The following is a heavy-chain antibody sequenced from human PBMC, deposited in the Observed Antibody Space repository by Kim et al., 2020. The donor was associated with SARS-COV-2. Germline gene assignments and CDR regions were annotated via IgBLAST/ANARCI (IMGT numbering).Heavy chain of an antibody. J-gene: IGHJ4*02. CDR3: ARVVRGYDILTGYSTADY. D-gene: IGHD3-9*01. Sequence: KGRFTISRDNAKNTLYLQMNSLRAEDTAVYYCARVVRGYDILTGYSTADYWGQGTLVTVSS. V-gene: IGHV3-74*01.